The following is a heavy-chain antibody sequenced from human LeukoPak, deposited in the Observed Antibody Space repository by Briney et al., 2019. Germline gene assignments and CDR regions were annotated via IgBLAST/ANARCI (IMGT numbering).Heavy chain of an antibody. CDR1: GFTFSSYA. CDR3: AKALSGYSYGYVGYYFDY. CDR2: ISDSGGST. Sequence: GGSLRLSCAASGFTFSSYAMSWVRQAPGKGLEWVSVISDSGGSTYYADSVKGRFTISRDNSKNTLYLQMNSLRAEDTAVYYCAKALSGYSYGYVGYYFDYWGQGTRVTVSS. J-gene: IGHJ4*02. D-gene: IGHD5-18*01. V-gene: IGHV3-23*01.